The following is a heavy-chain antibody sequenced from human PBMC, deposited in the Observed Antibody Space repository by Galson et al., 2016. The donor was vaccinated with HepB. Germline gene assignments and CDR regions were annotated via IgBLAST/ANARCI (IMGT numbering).Heavy chain of an antibody. D-gene: IGHD2-8*02. CDR2: ISGSAEST. CDR1: GFRFTTYA. CDR3: AKSRKSTGGASYNSWQRLGVLGLDAFDF. V-gene: IGHV3-23*01. Sequence: SLRLSCAASGFRFTTYAMSWVRQAPGKGLEWVSGISGSAESTRYADSVKGRFTISRDNSTNTLYLQMNSLRAEDTAVYYCAKSRKSTGGASYNSWQRLGVLGLDAFDFWGQGTLVTVSS. J-gene: IGHJ4*02.